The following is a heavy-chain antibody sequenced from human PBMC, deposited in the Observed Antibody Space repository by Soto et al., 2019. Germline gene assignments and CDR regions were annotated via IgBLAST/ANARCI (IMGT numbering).Heavy chain of an antibody. J-gene: IGHJ6*02. CDR2: SKNKANSYTT. V-gene: IGHV3-72*01. D-gene: IGHD2-15*01. CDR3: TSAVSATRASGLDV. Sequence: EVQLVASGGGLVQPGGSLRLSCAASGFIFSDHYMDWVRQAPGKGLEWLGRSKNKANSYTTDYAASVKGRFTVSRDDSKNLLYLQMNSLKTEDTAVYYCTSAVSATRASGLDVWGQGTTVTVSS. CDR1: GFIFSDHY.